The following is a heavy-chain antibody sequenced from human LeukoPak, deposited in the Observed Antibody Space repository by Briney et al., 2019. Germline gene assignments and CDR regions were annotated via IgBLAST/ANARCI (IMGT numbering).Heavy chain of an antibody. V-gene: IGHV4-59*01. CDR2: IYYSGST. CDR3: ARGRGYSYGQKRDRTKKYGMDV. Sequence: SETLSLTCTVSGDSISSYYWSWIRQPPGKGLEWIGYIYYSGSTNYNPSLKSRVTISVDTSKNQFSLKLSSVTAADTAVYYCARGRGYSYGQKRDRTKKYGMDVWGQGTTVTVSS. J-gene: IGHJ6*02. CDR1: GDSISSYY. D-gene: IGHD5-18*01.